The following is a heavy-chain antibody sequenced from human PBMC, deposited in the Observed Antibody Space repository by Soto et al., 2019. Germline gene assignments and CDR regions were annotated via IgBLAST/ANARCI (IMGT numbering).Heavy chain of an antibody. CDR1: GFPFRNYA. CDR2: IDGSGDST. D-gene: IGHD6-19*01. J-gene: IGHJ4*02. CDR3: AKDRGWTYYFDY. Sequence: HPGGSLRLSCATSGFPFRNYAMSWVRQTPGKGLEWVSAIDGSGDSTYYAGSVKGRFTISRDNSGNTLYLQMDSLRAEDTAVYFCAKDRGWTYYFDYWGQGALVTVS. V-gene: IGHV3-23*01.